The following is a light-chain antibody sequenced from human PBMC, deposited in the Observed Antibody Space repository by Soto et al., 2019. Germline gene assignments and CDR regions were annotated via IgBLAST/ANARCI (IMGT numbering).Light chain of an antibody. CDR3: QQYGSSPLT. CDR1: QSVSSSY. Sequence: EIVLTQSPGTLSLSPGARANLSCRDSQSVSSSYLAWYQQKPGQAPRLLIYGASSRATGIPDRFSGSGSGTDFTLTISRLEPEDFAVYYCQQYGSSPLTFGPGTKVDIK. V-gene: IGKV3-20*01. CDR2: GAS. J-gene: IGKJ3*01.